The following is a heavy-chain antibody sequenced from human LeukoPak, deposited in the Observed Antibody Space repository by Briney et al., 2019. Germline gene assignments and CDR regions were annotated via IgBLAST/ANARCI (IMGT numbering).Heavy chain of an antibody. CDR2: IYYSGST. J-gene: IGHJ5*02. CDR1: GGSISSYY. CDR3: AGQLAGGELFNWFDP. V-gene: IGHV4-59*12. Sequence: SETLSLTCTVSGGSISSYYWSWIRQPPGKGLEWIGYIYYSGSTNYNPSLKSRVTISVDTSKNQFSLKLSSVTAADTAVYYCAGQLAGGELFNWFDPWGQGTLVSVSS. D-gene: IGHD1-26*01.